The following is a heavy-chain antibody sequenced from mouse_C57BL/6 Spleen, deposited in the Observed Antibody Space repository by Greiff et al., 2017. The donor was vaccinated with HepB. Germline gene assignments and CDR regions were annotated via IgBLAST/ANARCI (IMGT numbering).Heavy chain of an antibody. Sequence: VHVKQSGPELVKPGASVKMSCKASGYTFTDYNMHWVKQSHGKSLEWIGYINPNNGGTSYNQKFKGKATLTVNKSSSTAYMELRSLTSEDSAVYYCARGDWDDYYAMDYWGQGTSVTVSS. CDR2: INPNNGGT. CDR1: GYTFTDYN. CDR3: ARGDWDDYYAMDY. V-gene: IGHV1-22*01. J-gene: IGHJ4*01. D-gene: IGHD4-1*01.